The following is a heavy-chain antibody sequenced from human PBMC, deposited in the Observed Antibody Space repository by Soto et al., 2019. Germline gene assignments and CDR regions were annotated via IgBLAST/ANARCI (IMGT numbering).Heavy chain of an antibody. J-gene: IGHJ4*02. Sequence: QVQLVQSGAEVKKPGASVKVSCEASGYTFTSYGISWVRQAPGQGLAWMGWISAYNGNTNYAQKLQGRVTMTTDTSTSTAYMELRSLRSDDTAVYYCARAEDIVVGPAAIPSDYWGQGTLVTVSS. CDR1: GYTFTSYG. CDR3: ARAEDIVVGPAAIPSDY. V-gene: IGHV1-18*04. CDR2: ISAYNGNT. D-gene: IGHD2-2*02.